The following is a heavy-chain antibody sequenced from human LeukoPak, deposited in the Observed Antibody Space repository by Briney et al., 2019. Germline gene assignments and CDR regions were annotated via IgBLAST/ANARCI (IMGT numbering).Heavy chain of an antibody. CDR2: IKQNGSEK. V-gene: IGHV3-7*01. CDR3: ARTYCSSTSCHPYYYDMDD. D-gene: IGHD2-2*01. Sequence: GGSLRLSCAASGFTFSSYWMSWVRQAPGKGLEWVANIKQNGSEKCYVDSVKGRFTISRDDAKNLLYLQMNSLRAEDTAVYYCARTYCSSTSCHPYYYDMDDWGKGTTVTVSS. J-gene: IGHJ6*03. CDR1: GFTFSSYW.